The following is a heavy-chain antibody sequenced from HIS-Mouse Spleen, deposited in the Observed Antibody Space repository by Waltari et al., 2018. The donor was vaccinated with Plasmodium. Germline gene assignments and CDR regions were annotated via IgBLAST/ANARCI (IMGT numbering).Heavy chain of an antibody. CDR2: IYYSGST. Sequence: QVQLQESGPGLVKPSETLSLTCTVSGGSISSYYWSWIRQPPGKGLEWIGYIYYSGSTNYNPSRKSRVTISVDTSKNQFSLKLSSVTAADTAVYYCARHAASSSWYDAFDIWGQGTMVTVSS. CDR1: GGSISSYY. V-gene: IGHV4-59*08. D-gene: IGHD6-13*01. CDR3: ARHAASSSWYDAFDI. J-gene: IGHJ3*02.